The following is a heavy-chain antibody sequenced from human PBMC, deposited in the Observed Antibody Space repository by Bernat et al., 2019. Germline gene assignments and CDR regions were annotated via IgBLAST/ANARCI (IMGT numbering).Heavy chain of an antibody. CDR1: GFTFSSYG. CDR3: AKDPFYCSSTSCSGFYYYYYGMDV. D-gene: IGHD2-2*01. V-gene: IGHV3-30*18. J-gene: IGHJ6*02. CDR2: ISYDGSNK. Sequence: QVQLVESGGGVVQPGRSLRLSCAASGFTFSSYGMHWVRQAPGKGLEWVAVISYDGSNKYYADSVKGRFTISRDNSKNTLYLQMNSLRAEDTAVYYCAKDPFYCSSTSCSGFYYYYYGMDVLGQGTTVTVSS.